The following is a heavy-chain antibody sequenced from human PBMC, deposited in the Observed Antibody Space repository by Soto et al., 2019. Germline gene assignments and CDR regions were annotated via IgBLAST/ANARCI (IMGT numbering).Heavy chain of an antibody. CDR2: ISGSGVST. D-gene: IGHD3-10*01. CDR1: GFSFSSYA. Sequence: XVCLRLSCAACGFSFSSYAMTWLRQAPGKGLEWVSDISGSGVSTHYADSVKGRFTISRDNSKNTLYLQMNSLRAEDTAVYYCATDLYGSGSYRFDSWGQGTLVTVSS. J-gene: IGHJ4*02. CDR3: ATDLYGSGSYRFDS. V-gene: IGHV3-23*01.